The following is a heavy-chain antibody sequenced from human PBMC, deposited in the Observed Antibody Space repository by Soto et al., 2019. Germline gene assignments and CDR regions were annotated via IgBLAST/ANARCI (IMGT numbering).Heavy chain of an antibody. V-gene: IGHV3-74*01. Sequence: EVQLVESGGGLVQPGGSLRLSCAASGFTLSGRSMHWVRQAPGKGLVYVSGIDSSGTDSSYADSVKGRFTSSRDNAKNMLFLQMNSRRGEDPAVYYCARGWFGPDVWGKGTTVTVSS. D-gene: IGHD3-10*01. CDR3: ARGWFGPDV. J-gene: IGHJ6*04. CDR1: GFTLSGRS. CDR2: IDSSGTDS.